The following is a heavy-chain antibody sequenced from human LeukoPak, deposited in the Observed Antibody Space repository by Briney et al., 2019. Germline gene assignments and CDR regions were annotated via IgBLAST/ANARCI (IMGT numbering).Heavy chain of an antibody. D-gene: IGHD5-18*01. Sequence: GASVKVSCKASGGTFSSYAISWVRQAPGQGLEWMGGIIPIFGTANYAQKFQGRVTITADESTSTAYMELSSLRSEDTAVYYCARDGRGYSYGGPYDAFDIWGQGTMVTVSS. CDR1: GGTFSSYA. V-gene: IGHV1-69*13. CDR3: ARDGRGYSYGGPYDAFDI. CDR2: IIPIFGTA. J-gene: IGHJ3*02.